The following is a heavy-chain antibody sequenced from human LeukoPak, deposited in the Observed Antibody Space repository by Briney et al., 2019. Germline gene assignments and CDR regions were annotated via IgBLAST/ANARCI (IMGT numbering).Heavy chain of an antibody. D-gene: IGHD2-15*01. V-gene: IGHV1-8*03. J-gene: IGHJ5*02. CDR1: GYTFTSYD. CDR3: ARTRLGYCSGGSCYFRGWFAP. CDR2: MNPNSGNT. Sequence: ASVKVSCKASGYTFTSYDINWVRQATGQGLEWMGWMNPNSGNTGYAQKFQGRVTITINTAISTDYMELSSLRSEDKAVYYCARTRLGYCSGGSCYFRGWFAPWGQGTLVTVSS.